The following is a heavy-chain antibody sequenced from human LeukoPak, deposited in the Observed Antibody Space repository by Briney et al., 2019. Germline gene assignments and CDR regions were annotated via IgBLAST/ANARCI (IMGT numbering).Heavy chain of an antibody. Sequence: PGGPLRLPRALCWLPLRSYVLLGVGPAPPRGLAGVAGISYVGSNNYYPPSVKGLFTISRDNSKNTLYLQMNSLRAEDTAVYYCARDDESRQWLVPGGRGAFDIWGQGTMVTVSS. V-gene: IGHV3-30*04. CDR2: ISYVGSNN. CDR3: ARDDESRQWLVPGGRGAFDI. J-gene: IGHJ3*02. D-gene: IGHD6-19*01. CDR1: WLPLRSYV.